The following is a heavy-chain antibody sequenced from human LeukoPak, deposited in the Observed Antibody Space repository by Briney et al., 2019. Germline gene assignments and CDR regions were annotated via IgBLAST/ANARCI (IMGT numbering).Heavy chain of an antibody. CDR3: TRQGYQLLQMDV. Sequence: GGSLKLSCAASGFTFSGSAMHWVRQASGKGLEWVGRIRSKANSYATAYAASVKGRFTISRDDSKNTAYLQMNSLKTEDTAVYYCTRQGYQLLQMDVWGKGTTVTVSS. CDR1: GFTFSGSA. D-gene: IGHD2-2*01. J-gene: IGHJ6*04. V-gene: IGHV3-73*01. CDR2: IRSKANSYAT.